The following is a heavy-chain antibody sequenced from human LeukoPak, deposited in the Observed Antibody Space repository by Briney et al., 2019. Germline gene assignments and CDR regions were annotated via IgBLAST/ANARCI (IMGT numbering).Heavy chain of an antibody. CDR2: IYYSGST. CDR3: ARDTYYYDSSGYWADY. CDR1: GGSISSSSYY. V-gene: IGHV4-39*07. D-gene: IGHD3-22*01. Sequence: SETLSLTCTVSGGSISSSSYYWGWIRQPPGKGLEWIGSIYYSGSTYYNPSLKSRVTISVDTSKNQFSLKLSSVTAADTAVNYCARDTYYYDSSGYWADYWGQGTLVTVSS. J-gene: IGHJ4*02.